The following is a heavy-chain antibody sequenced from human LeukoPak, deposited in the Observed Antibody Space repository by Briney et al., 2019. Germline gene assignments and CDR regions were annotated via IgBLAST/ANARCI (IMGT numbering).Heavy chain of an antibody. Sequence: SETLSLTCTVSGGSISSSNYYWGWIRQPPGKGLEWIGSIYHSGSTYYTPSLKSRVTISEDPSKNQFSLKLNSVTAADTAVYYCATGYGDFRVEGRYFYSWGQGTLVTVSS. CDR2: IYHSGST. CDR3: ATGYGDFRVEGRYFYS. D-gene: IGHD4-17*01. CDR1: GGSISSSNYY. V-gene: IGHV4-39*07. J-gene: IGHJ4*02.